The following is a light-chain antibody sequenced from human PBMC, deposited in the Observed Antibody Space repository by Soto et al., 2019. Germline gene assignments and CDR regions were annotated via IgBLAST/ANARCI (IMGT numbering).Light chain of an antibody. V-gene: IGKV3-20*01. Sequence: EIVLTQSPGTLSLSPGERATLSCRASQSVSSNYLAWYQQKPGQAPRLLIYGASSRAPGIPDRFSGSGSGTDFTLTISRLEPEDFAMYYCHQYGSSPLTFGGGTKVEIK. J-gene: IGKJ4*01. CDR3: HQYGSSPLT. CDR2: GAS. CDR1: QSVSSNY.